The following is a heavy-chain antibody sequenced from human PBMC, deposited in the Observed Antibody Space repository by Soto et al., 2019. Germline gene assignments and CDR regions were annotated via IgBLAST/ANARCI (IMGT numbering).Heavy chain of an antibody. D-gene: IGHD6-13*01. CDR3: ARYSNNWFQTEGMDV. CDR1: VDSITTYY. Sequence: ESLSLTCTVSVDSITTYYWSWIRQPAGKGLEWVGRIDASGNTNYNPPRNSGGTMSIDTSKKQFSLKLNSVTAADTAIYYCARYSNNWFQTEGMDVWGQGTTVTVSS. J-gene: IGHJ6*02. CDR2: IDASGNT. V-gene: IGHV4-4*07.